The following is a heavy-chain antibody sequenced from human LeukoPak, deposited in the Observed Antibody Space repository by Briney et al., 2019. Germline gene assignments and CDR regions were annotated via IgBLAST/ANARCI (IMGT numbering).Heavy chain of an antibody. Sequence: GGSLRLSCAASGFTFSGSAMHWVRQASGKGLEWVGHIRSKANSYATAYAASVKGRFTISRDNSKNTLYLQMNSLRAEDTAVYYCAKDDASFQLYSYYGMDVWGQGTTVTVSS. CDR2: IRSKANSYAT. V-gene: IGHV3-73*01. CDR1: GFTFSGSA. J-gene: IGHJ6*02. D-gene: IGHD3-10*01. CDR3: AKDDASFQLYSYYGMDV.